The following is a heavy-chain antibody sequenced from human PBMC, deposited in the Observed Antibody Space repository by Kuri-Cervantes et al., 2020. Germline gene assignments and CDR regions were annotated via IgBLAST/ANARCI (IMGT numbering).Heavy chain of an antibody. CDR2: INHSGST. Sequence: GSLRLSCAVYGGSFSGYYWGWIRQPPGKGLEWIGEINHSGSTNYNPSLKSRVTISVDASKNQFSLKLSSVTAADTAVYYCARGRYCSSTSCYAGYYYYGMDVWGQGTTVTVSS. CDR3: ARGRYCSSTSCYAGYYYYGMDV. J-gene: IGHJ6*02. V-gene: IGHV4-34*01. CDR1: GGSFSGYY. D-gene: IGHD2-2*01.